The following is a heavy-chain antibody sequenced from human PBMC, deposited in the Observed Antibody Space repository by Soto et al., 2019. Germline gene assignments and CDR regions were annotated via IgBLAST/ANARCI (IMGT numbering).Heavy chain of an antibody. J-gene: IGHJ4*02. Sequence: ASVKVSCKASGYTFTSQGINWVRQGPGQGLEWMGSISVYNDNTNYAQKLQGRVSLTADTTTSTAYMELRGLRSDDTAIYYCATASGSYRPLNYWGQGTLVTVSS. CDR2: ISVYNDNT. D-gene: IGHD1-26*01. CDR1: GYTFTSQG. V-gene: IGHV1-18*01. CDR3: ATASGSYRPLNY.